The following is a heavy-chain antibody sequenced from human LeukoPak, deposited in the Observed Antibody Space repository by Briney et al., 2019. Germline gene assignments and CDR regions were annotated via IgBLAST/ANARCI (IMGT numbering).Heavy chain of an antibody. V-gene: IGHV3-30*02. CDR1: AFTFSDYG. D-gene: IGHD1-20*01. CDR3: VTDLHGINWYVD. J-gene: IGHJ4*02. CDR2: IRFDESNK. Sequence: GGSLRLSCAASAFTFSDYGMHWVRQAPGKGLEWVAFIRFDESNKYYADSVKGRFTISRDNSKNTLFLQMNSLRAEDTSMYYCVTDLHGINWYVDWGQGTLVTVSS.